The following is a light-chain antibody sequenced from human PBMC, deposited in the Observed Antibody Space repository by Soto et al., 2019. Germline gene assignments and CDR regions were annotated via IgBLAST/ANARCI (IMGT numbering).Light chain of an antibody. V-gene: IGKV3-15*01. CDR3: HQYHHWPSLT. CDR2: GAS. J-gene: IGKJ4*01. Sequence: RLLALSPSTLSVSPGERATLCCRSSQSVSSDLAWYQQKAGQARRLLIYGASTRATGIPATFSGSGSGTEFTLTLTILQPEPFAVSYCHQYHHWPSLTFGGGTKVDIK. CDR1: QSVSSD.